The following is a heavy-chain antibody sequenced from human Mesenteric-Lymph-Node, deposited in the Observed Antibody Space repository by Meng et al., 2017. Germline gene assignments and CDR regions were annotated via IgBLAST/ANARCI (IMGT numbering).Heavy chain of an antibody. V-gene: IGHV4-31*03. CDR3: ARGYYDSSGYGYWYFDL. CDR2: IFHSGIT. D-gene: IGHD3-22*01. J-gene: IGHJ2*01. Sequence: VPLQGAGPGLVKPSQTLSLPCTVSGGSVSCGGYYWTWIRQHPGKGLEWFGHIFHSGITHDNPSLKSRVTISVDTSKNQFSLKLSSVTAADTAVYYCARGYYDSSGYGYWYFDLWGRGTLVTVSS. CDR1: GGSVSCGGYY.